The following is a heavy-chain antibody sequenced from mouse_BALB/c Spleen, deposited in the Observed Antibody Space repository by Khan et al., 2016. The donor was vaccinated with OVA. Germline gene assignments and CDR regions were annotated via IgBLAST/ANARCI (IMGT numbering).Heavy chain of an antibody. CDR1: GYTFTSYT. Sequence: QVQLKQSGAELARPGASVKMSCKASGYTFTSYTIHWIKQRPGQGLEWIGYINPSNGYTNYNQKFKDKVTLTTEKSSTTAYLQISSLTSEDSAVYDCVGDYACHRNDDWFAYWGQGTLVTVSA. CDR2: INPSNGYT. CDR3: VGDYACHRNDDWFAY. J-gene: IGHJ3*01. D-gene: IGHD2-14*01. V-gene: IGHV1-4*01.